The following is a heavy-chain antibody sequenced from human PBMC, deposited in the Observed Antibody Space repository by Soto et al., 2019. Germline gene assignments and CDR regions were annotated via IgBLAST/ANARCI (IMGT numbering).Heavy chain of an antibody. CDR3: ARDDTATGYSSGWYSDYYYGMDV. J-gene: IGHJ6*02. Sequence: SVKVSCKASGGTFSSYTISWVRQAPGQELEWMGRIIPILGIANYAQKFQGRVTITADKSTSTAYMELSSLRSEDTAVYYCARDDTATGYSSGWYSDYYYGMDVWGQGTTVTVSS. CDR1: GGTFSSYT. V-gene: IGHV1-69*04. D-gene: IGHD6-19*01. CDR2: IIPILGIA.